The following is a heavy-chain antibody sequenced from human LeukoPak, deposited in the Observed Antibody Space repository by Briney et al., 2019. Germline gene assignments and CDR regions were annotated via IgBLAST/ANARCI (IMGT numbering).Heavy chain of an antibody. CDR2: INPNSGGT. V-gene: IGHV1-2*06. CDR3: ANLLAVADNANWFDP. J-gene: IGHJ5*02. D-gene: IGHD6-19*01. Sequence: ASVKVSCKASGYTFTGYYMHWVRQAPGQGLEWMGRINPNSGGTNYAQKFQGRVTITRDTSISTAYMELSRLRSDDTAVYYCANLLAVADNANWFDPWGQGTLVTVSS. CDR1: GYTFTGYY.